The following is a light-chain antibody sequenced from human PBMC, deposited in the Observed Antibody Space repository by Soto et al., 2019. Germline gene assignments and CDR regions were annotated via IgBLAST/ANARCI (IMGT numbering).Light chain of an antibody. CDR1: SSNIGAGYD. CDR3: QPYDSSLSGYV. CDR2: GNN. V-gene: IGLV1-40*01. J-gene: IGLJ1*01. Sequence: QSVLTQPPSVSGAPGQRVTISCTGSSSNIGAGYDVHWYQQLPGTAPKLLIYGNNNRPSGVPDRFSGSKSGTSASLAITGLQAEDEADYYCQPYDSSLSGYVFGTGTKVTVL.